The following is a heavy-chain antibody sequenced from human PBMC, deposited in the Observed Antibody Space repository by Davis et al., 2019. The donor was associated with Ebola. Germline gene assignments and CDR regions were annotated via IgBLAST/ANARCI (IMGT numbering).Heavy chain of an antibody. CDR1: GFIFSTYT. J-gene: IGHJ4*01. CDR3: ASSYDYVWGSYRYDFDY. Sequence: GGSLRLSCAASGFIFSTYTMSWVRQAPGKGLEWVSGISGSGSTTYHADSVKGRFTISRDNSRNSLYLQMNSLRAEDTAVYYCASSYDYVWGSYRYDFDYWGPGTLVTVSS. V-gene: IGHV3-23*01. D-gene: IGHD3-16*02. CDR2: ISGSGSTT.